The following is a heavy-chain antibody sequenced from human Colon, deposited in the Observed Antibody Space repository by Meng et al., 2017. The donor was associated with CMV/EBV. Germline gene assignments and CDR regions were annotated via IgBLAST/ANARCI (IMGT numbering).Heavy chain of an antibody. J-gene: IGHJ5*02. V-gene: IGHV3-7*01. CDR2: IKRDGTEK. CDR3: TRGQGILYA. D-gene: IGHD2-8*01. Sequence: GGSLRLSCEASGFTFSDFWMSWVRQVPGKGLEWVANIKRDGTEKNYADGVKGRFTISRDNAKSSLFVHMNGLSDEDTGVYHCTRGQGILYAWGQGTLVTVSS. CDR1: GFTFSDFW.